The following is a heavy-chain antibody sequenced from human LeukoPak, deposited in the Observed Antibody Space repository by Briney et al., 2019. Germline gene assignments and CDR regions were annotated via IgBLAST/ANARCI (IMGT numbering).Heavy chain of an antibody. CDR3: ARRVNTAAAGTLDY. CDR2: INSDGSNT. D-gene: IGHD6-13*01. V-gene: IGHV3-74*01. Sequence: RTGGSLRLSCAASGFTFSTYWMHWVRQAPGKGLVWVSRINSDGSNTNYADSVKGRFTISRDNSNNTLYLQMNSLRAEDTAVYYCARRVNTAAAGTLDYWGQGTLVTVSS. CDR1: GFTFSTYW. J-gene: IGHJ4*02.